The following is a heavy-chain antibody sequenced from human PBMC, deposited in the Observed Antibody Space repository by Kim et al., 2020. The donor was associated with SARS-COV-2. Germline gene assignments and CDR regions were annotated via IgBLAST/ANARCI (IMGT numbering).Heavy chain of an antibody. D-gene: IGHD6-19*01. Sequence: GESLKISCKGSGYSFTSYWIAWVRQMPGKGLEWMGIIYPGDSDIRYSPSFQGQVTISADNSISTAYLQWSSLKASDTAMYYCARQAEDEKWLTPWGHFDLWGRGTLVTVSS. CDR2: IYPGDSDI. CDR3: ARQAEDEKWLTPWGHFDL. V-gene: IGHV5-51*01. CDR1: GYSFTSYW. J-gene: IGHJ2*01.